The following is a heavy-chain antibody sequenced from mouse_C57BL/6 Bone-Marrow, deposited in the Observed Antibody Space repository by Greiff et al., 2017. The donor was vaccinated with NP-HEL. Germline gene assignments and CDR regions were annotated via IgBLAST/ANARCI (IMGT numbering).Heavy chain of an antibody. CDR2: IHPNSGST. J-gene: IGHJ2*01. CDR1: GYTFTSYW. V-gene: IGHV1-64*01. Sequence: QVQLQQPGAELVKPGASVKLSCKASGYTFTSYWMHWVKQRPGQGLEWIGMIHPNSGSTNYNEKFKSKATLTVDKSSSTAYMQLSSLTSEDSAVYYCARYHYGSFLDYWGQGTTLTVSS. D-gene: IGHD1-1*01. CDR3: ARYHYGSFLDY.